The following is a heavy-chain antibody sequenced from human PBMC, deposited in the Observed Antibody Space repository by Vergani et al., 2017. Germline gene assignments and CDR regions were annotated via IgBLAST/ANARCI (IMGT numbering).Heavy chain of an antibody. CDR3: ARFVARPAYYDILTGYSDPPYFDY. Sequence: QVQLVESGGGLVKPGGSLRLSCAASGFTFSDYYMSWIRQAPGKGLEWVSYISSSSSYTNYADSVKGRFTISRDNAKTSRYMQMNSLRAEDTAVYYGARFVARPAYYDILTGYSDPPYFDYWGRGTLVTVSS. V-gene: IGHV3-11*05. J-gene: IGHJ4*02. D-gene: IGHD3-9*01. CDR2: ISSSSSYT. CDR1: GFTFSDYY.